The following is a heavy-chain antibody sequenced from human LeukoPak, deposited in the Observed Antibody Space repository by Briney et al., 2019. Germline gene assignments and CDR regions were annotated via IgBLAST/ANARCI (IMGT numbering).Heavy chain of an antibody. CDR2: IYYSGST. J-gene: IGHJ4*02. D-gene: IGHD5-18*01. CDR1: GGSISSYY. CDR3: AALGYSYGFDY. Sequence: SETLSLTCTVSGGSISSYYWSWIRQPPGKGPEWIGYIYYSGSTNYNPSLKSRVTISVDTSKNQFSLKLSSVTAADTAVYYCAALGYSYGFDYWGQGTLVTVSS. V-gene: IGHV4-59*01.